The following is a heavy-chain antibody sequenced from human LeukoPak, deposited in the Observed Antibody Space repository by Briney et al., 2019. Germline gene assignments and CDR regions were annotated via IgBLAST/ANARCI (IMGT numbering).Heavy chain of an antibody. CDR3: ARDTLAGGSYNY. Sequence: GGSLRLSCAASGFTFSSYSMNWVRQAPGKGLEWVSSISSSSSYIYYADSVKGRFTISRDNAKNSLYLQTNSLRAEDTAVYYCARDTLAGGSYNYWGQGTLVTVSS. CDR2: ISSSSSYI. J-gene: IGHJ4*02. D-gene: IGHD1-26*01. CDR1: GFTFSSYS. V-gene: IGHV3-21*01.